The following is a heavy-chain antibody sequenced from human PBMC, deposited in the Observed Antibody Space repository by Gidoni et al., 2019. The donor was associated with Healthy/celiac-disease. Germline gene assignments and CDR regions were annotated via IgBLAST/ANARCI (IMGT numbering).Heavy chain of an antibody. CDR1: GYAFTRYG. Sequence: QVPLVQSGAEVKKPGASVKVSCTASGYAFTRYGISWVRQAPGQGLEWMGWISAYKGNTNYAQKLQGRVTMTTDTSTSTAYMELRSLRSDDTAVYYCASSMRGYCSGGSCYILGYWGQGTLVTVSS. CDR2: ISAYKGNT. J-gene: IGHJ4*02. D-gene: IGHD2-15*01. CDR3: ASSMRGYCSGGSCYILGY. V-gene: IGHV1-18*04.